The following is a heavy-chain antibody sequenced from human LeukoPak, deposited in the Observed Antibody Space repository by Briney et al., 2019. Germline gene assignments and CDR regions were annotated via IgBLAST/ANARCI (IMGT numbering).Heavy chain of an antibody. Sequence: GGSLRLSYAASGFTFSGYAMSWVRQAPGKGLEWVSAISGSRGSTYYADSVKGRFTISRDNSKNTLYLQMNSLRAEDTAVYYCATMGIAVVNSFDYWGQGTLVTV. D-gene: IGHD6-19*01. J-gene: IGHJ4*02. CDR2: ISGSRGST. CDR1: GFTFSGYA. V-gene: IGHV3-23*01. CDR3: ATMGIAVVNSFDY.